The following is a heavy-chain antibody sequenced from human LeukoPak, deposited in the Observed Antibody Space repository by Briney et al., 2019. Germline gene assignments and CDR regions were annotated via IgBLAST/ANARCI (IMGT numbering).Heavy chain of an antibody. J-gene: IGHJ4*02. CDR1: GFTFSSYA. CDR2: ISGSGGST. CDR3: AKETARGAGYLCDY. D-gene: IGHD3-9*01. Sequence: GGPLRLSCAASGFTFSSYAMSWVRQAPGKGLEWVSSISGSGGSTFYSDSVKGRFTISRDNSKNTLYLQMNSLRAEDTAVYYCAKETARGAGYLCDYWGRGTLVTVSS. V-gene: IGHV3-23*01.